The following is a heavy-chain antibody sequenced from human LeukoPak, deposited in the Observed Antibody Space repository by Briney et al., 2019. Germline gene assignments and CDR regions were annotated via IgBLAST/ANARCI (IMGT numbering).Heavy chain of an antibody. CDR3: ARDVPQEYAFDI. Sequence: PSETPSLTCTVSGGSISSGDYYWSWIRQPPGKGLEWIGYIYYSGSTYYNPSLKSRVTISVDTSKNQFSLKLSSVTAADTAVYYCARDVPQEYAFDIWGQGTMVTVSS. J-gene: IGHJ3*02. CDR2: IYYSGST. CDR1: GGSISSGDYY. V-gene: IGHV4-30-4*01. D-gene: IGHD3-10*01.